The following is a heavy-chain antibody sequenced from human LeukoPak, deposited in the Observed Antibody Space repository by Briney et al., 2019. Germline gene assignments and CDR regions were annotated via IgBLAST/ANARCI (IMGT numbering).Heavy chain of an antibody. Sequence: GASVKVSCKASGYTFTGYYMHWVRQAPGQGLEWMGWINPSSGGTNYAQKFQGRVTMTRDTSISTAYMELSRLRSDDTAVYYCARDFYGSGSYYNVVGWSNYWGQGTLVTVSS. CDR2: INPSSGGT. CDR3: ARDFYGSGSYYNVVGWSNY. J-gene: IGHJ4*02. V-gene: IGHV1-2*02. D-gene: IGHD3-10*01. CDR1: GYTFTGYY.